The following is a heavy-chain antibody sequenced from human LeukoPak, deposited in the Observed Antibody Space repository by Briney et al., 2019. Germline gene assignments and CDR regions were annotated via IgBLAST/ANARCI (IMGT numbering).Heavy chain of an antibody. Sequence: PGGSLRLSCAASGFTFSSYAMSWARQAPGEGLEWVSAISGSGGYTYYADSVKGRFTISRDNSKNTLYLQMNSLGAEDTAVYYCAKSLKTNSYAPGDYWGQGTLVTVSS. D-gene: IGHD2-2*01. CDR3: AKSLKTNSYAPGDY. CDR1: GFTFSSYA. J-gene: IGHJ4*02. CDR2: ISGSGGYT. V-gene: IGHV3-23*01.